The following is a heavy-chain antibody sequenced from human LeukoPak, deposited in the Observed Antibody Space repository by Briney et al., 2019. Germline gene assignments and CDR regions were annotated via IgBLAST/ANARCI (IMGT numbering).Heavy chain of an antibody. CDR3: TRGVFRGSIIYYFDY. V-gene: IGHV4-31*03. D-gene: IGHD3-16*01. CDR2: IYYSGTT. CDR1: DSSISCGGYY. Sequence: SQTLSLTCTVSDSSISCGGYYWSWIRQHPGKGLEWLGYIYYSGTTYYNPSLKSRVTISVDTSKTQFSLKLSPVPAASTALYYCTRGVFRGSIIYYFDYWGQGTLVTVSS. J-gene: IGHJ4*02.